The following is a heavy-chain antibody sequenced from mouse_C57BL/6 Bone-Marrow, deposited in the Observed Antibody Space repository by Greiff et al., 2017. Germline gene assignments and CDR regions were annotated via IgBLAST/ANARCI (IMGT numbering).Heavy chain of an antibody. CDR2: IHPNSGST. CDR3: AREYYGSSSYYFDY. V-gene: IGHV1-64*01. J-gene: IGHJ2*01. CDR1: GYTFTSYW. Sequence: VQLQQPGAELVKPGASVKLSCKASGYTFTSYWMHWVKQRPGQGLEWIGMIHPNSGSTNYNEKFKSKATLTVDKSSSTAYMQLSSLTSEDSAVYYCAREYYGSSSYYFDYWGQGTTLTVSS. D-gene: IGHD1-1*01.